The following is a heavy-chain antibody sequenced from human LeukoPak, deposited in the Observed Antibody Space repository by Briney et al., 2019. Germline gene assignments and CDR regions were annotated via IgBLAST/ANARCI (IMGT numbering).Heavy chain of an antibody. J-gene: IGHJ5*02. V-gene: IGHV4-39*07. Sequence: SETLSLTCSVSGGSISSSTYYWGWIRQPPGKGLEWIGSIFYSGRTYYNPSLKSRVTMSVDTSKNQFSLKLTSVTAADTAVYYCARGGDSSGYEGRFDPWGQGTLVTVSS. CDR2: IFYSGRT. CDR3: ARGGDSSGYEGRFDP. CDR1: GGSISSSTYY. D-gene: IGHD3-22*01.